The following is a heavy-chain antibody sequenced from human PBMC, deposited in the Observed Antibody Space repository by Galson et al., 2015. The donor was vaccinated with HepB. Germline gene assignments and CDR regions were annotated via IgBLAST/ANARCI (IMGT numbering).Heavy chain of an antibody. CDR1: GYTFTKYA. J-gene: IGHJ6*02. CDR2: INAGNGNT. Sequence: SVKVSCKASGYTFTKYAMHWVRQAPGQRLEWMGWINAGNGNTKFSQKFGGRVAFTRDTSASTAYMEMTTLRSEDTAVYYCARRLYGDFYYGMDVWGQGTTVTVSS. V-gene: IGHV1-3*01. CDR3: ARRLYGDFYYGMDV. D-gene: IGHD4-17*01.